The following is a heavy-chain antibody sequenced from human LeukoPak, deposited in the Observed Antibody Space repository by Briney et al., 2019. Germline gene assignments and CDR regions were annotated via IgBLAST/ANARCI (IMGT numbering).Heavy chain of an antibody. J-gene: IGHJ6*04. D-gene: IGHD3-10*02. V-gene: IGHV3-66*01. Sequence: GGSLRLSCAASGFTFSSDYMSWVRQAPGKGLEWVSVIYKDGRTYDADSVKGRFTISRDNAKNSLYLQMNSLRAEDTAVYYCAELGITMIGGVWGKGTTVTISS. CDR3: AELGITMIGGV. CDR1: GFTFSSDY. CDR2: IYKDGRT.